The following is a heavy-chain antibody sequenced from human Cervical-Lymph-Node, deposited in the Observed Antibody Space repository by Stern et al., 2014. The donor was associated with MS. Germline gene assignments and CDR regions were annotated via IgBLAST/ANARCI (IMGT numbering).Heavy chain of an antibody. Sequence: QVQLQESGPGLAKPSGTLSLTCAVSGASISSGNWWSWVRQPPGKGLEWIGEIYHIGSANYNPSLKSRVFISVDKSKNQFSLKLTSVTAADTAIYYCARDNRYMSFDYWGQGALVTVSS. J-gene: IGHJ4*02. CDR3: ARDNRYMSFDY. V-gene: IGHV4-4*02. D-gene: IGHD2/OR15-2a*01. CDR1: GASISSGNW. CDR2: IYHIGSA.